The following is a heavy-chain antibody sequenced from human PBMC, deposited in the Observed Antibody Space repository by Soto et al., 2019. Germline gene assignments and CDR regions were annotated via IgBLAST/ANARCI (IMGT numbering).Heavy chain of an antibody. Sequence: QVQLVQSGAEVKKPGFSVKVSCKASGGTFSSYAISWVRQAPGQGLEWMGGIIPIFGTANYAQKFQGRVTITADESTSTAYMELSSLRSEDTAVYYCAFRLLDIVVVPAAMRDYWGQGTLVTVSS. CDR3: AFRLLDIVVVPAAMRDY. V-gene: IGHV1-69*01. CDR1: GGTFSSYA. CDR2: IIPIFGTA. J-gene: IGHJ4*02. D-gene: IGHD2-2*01.